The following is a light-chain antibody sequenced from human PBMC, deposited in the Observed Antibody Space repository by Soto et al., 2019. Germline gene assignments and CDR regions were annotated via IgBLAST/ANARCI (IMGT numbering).Light chain of an antibody. CDR3: QQRSNWPRT. J-gene: IGKJ1*01. V-gene: IGKV3-11*01. Sequence: EIVLTQSLATLSLSPGERATLSCRASQSVSSYLAWYQQKPGQAPRLLIYDASNRATGIPARFSGSESWTDFTLTICSLEPEDSAVYYCQQRSNWPRTFGQGTKVDIK. CDR2: DAS. CDR1: QSVSSY.